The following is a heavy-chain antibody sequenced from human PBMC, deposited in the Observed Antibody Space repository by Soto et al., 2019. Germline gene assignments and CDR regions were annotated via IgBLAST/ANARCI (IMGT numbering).Heavy chain of an antibody. V-gene: IGHV1-2*02. J-gene: IGHJ6*02. CDR3: ASTSPSSTSPLQAYYYGMDV. CDR2: INPNSGGT. CDR1: GYTFTGYY. D-gene: IGHD2-2*01. Sequence: EASVKVSCKASGYTFTGYYMHWVRQAPGQGLEWMGWINPNSGGTNYAQKFQGRVTMTRDTSISTAYMELSRLRSDDTAVYYCASTSPSSTSPLQAYYYGMDVWGQGTTVTVSS.